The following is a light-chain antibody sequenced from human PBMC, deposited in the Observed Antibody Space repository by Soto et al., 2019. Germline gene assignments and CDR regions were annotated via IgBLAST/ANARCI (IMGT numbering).Light chain of an antibody. V-gene: IGKV3-20*01. CDR3: QHYVGSPT. Sequence: LTQSPSSRSSSVGDRVTITCRASQGISGALAWYQQKPGQAPRLLIYGASSRATGIPDRISVSGSGTDFTLTITRLEPEDSAMDYCQHYVGSPTFGQGTKVDIK. CDR2: GAS. CDR1: QGISGA. J-gene: IGKJ1*01.